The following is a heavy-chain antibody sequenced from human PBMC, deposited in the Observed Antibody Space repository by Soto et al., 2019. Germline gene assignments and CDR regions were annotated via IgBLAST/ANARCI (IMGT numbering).Heavy chain of an antibody. D-gene: IGHD6-19*01. CDR3: ARAGDSSGPVALGY. V-gene: IGHV4-31*03. CDR2: NYYSGIN. Sequence: SETLSLTCTVSGGSISSGGYYWSWIRQHPGKGLEWIGYNYYSGINYYNPSLTGRVTISLDTSKNQFSLKLSSVTAADTAVYYCARAGDSSGPVALGYWGQGTLVTVSS. CDR1: GGSISSGGYY. J-gene: IGHJ4*02.